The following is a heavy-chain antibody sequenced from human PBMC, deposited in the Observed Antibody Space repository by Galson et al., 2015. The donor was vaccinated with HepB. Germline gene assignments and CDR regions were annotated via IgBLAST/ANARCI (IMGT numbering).Heavy chain of an antibody. V-gene: IGHV3-73*01. CDR2: IRSKANNYAT. CDR3: TRLGDFSGYSSR. J-gene: IGHJ4*02. CDR1: GFTFSGSA. D-gene: IGHD6-19*01. Sequence: SLRLSCAASGFTFSGSAIHWVRQASGKGPGWVGRIRSKANNYATSYVPSLKGRFTISRYDSKNMAYLHMKSLKTEDTAVYYCTRLGDFSGYSSRWGQGTLDTVSS.